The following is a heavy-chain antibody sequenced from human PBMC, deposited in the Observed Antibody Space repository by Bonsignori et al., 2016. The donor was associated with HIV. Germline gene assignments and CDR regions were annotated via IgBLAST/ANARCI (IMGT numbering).Heavy chain of an antibody. J-gene: IGHJ2*01. CDR1: GFTFSSYW. CDR3: ARVGPRGSSSWYWYFDL. Sequence: GGSLRLSCAASGFTFSSYWMHWVRQAPGKGLVWVSRINSDGSSTSYADSVKGRFTISRDNAKNTLYLQMNSLRAEDTAVYYCARVGPRGSSSWYWYFDLWGRGTLVTVSS. V-gene: IGHV3-74*01. CDR2: INSDGSST. D-gene: IGHD6-13*01.